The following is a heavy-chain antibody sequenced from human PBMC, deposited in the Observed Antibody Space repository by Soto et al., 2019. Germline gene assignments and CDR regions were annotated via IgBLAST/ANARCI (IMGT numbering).Heavy chain of an antibody. CDR1: GYTFTDYY. J-gene: IGHJ5*02. V-gene: IGHV1-46*01. CDR2: ISPSGGST. D-gene: IGHD6-19*01. CDR3: ARDGSSDWLTWFDP. Sequence: QVQLVQSGAEVKKPGASVKVSCKASGYTFTDYYMHWVRQAPGQGLEWMGIISPSGGSTYAQKFQGRVTVTRDTSTSTVYMELSSLRSEDTAVYYCARDGSSDWLTWFDPSGQGTLVTVSS.